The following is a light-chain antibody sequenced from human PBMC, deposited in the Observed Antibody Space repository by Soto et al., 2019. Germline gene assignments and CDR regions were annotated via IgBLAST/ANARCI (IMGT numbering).Light chain of an antibody. CDR2: GAS. Sequence: DIVLTQSPGTLSLSPGETATLSCRASQSVNSNYLAWYQQKPGQAPRHLIYGASARATGIPDRFSGSGSGTDFTLAISRLEPEDFAVYYCQHFGGSSYTFGQGTKLEIK. V-gene: IGKV3-20*01. J-gene: IGKJ2*01. CDR1: QSVNSNY. CDR3: QHFGGSSYT.